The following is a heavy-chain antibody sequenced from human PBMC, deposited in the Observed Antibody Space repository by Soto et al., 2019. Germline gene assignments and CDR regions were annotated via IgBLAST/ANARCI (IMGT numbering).Heavy chain of an antibody. Sequence: PGGSLRLSCAASGFTFSYYWMTWVRQAPGKGLEWVANIKQDGSESYYVDSVKGRFTISRDNAGNSLYLQMNSLRAEDTAVYYGARDHRGTFDYWGQGTLVTVSS. CDR1: GFTFSYYW. V-gene: IGHV3-7*01. CDR2: IKQDGSES. J-gene: IGHJ4*02. D-gene: IGHD1-1*01. CDR3: ARDHRGTFDY.